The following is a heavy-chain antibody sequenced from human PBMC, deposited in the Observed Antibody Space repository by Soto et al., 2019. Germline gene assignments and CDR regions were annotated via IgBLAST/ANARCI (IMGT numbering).Heavy chain of an antibody. CDR2: IYYSGST. CDR1: GGSISSYY. CDR3: ARVNWNGSTSHFDY. J-gene: IGHJ4*02. V-gene: IGHV4-59*01. D-gene: IGHD1-1*01. Sequence: SETLSLTCTVSGGSISSYYWSWIRQPPGKGLEWIGYIYYSGSTNYNPSLKSRVTISVDTSKNQFSLKLSSVTAADTAVYYCARVNWNGSTSHFDYWGQGTLVTSPQ.